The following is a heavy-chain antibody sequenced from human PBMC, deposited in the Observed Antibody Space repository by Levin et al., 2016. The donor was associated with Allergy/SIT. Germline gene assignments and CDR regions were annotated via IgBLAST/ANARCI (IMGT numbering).Heavy chain of an antibody. CDR3: ARETPPNSSGWVFYYYYGMDV. Sequence: SETLSLTCAVYGGSFSGYYWSWIRQPPGKGLEWIGEINHSGSTYYNPSLKSRVTISVDTSKNQFSLKLSSVTAADTAVYYCARETPPNSSGWVFYYYYGMDVWGQGTTVTVSS. CDR1: GGSFSGYY. D-gene: IGHD6-19*01. J-gene: IGHJ6*02. V-gene: IGHV4-34*01. CDR2: INHSGST.